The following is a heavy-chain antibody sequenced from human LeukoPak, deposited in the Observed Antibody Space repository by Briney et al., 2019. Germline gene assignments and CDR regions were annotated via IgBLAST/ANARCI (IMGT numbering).Heavy chain of an antibody. CDR3: ARGVNYRLGLLWFGEDY. D-gene: IGHD3-10*01. V-gene: IGHV1-8*01. CDR1: GYTFTSYD. J-gene: IGHJ4*02. Sequence: ASVKVSCKASGYTFTSYDINWVRQATGQGLEWMGWMNPNSGNTGYAQKFQGRVTMTRNTSISTAYMELSSLRSEDTAVYYCARGVNYRLGLLWFGEDYWGQGTLVTVSS. CDR2: MNPNSGNT.